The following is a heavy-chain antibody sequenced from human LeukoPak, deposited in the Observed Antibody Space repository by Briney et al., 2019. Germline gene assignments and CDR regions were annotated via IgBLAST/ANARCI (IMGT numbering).Heavy chain of an antibody. D-gene: IGHD6-19*01. V-gene: IGHV1-18*01. Sequence: ASVKVSCKASGGTFSSYAISWVRQAPGQGLEWMGWISAYNGNTNYAQKLQGRVTMTTDTSTSTAYMELRSLRSDDTAVYYCARDPRIAVAGTDYYGMDVWGQGTTVTVSS. CDR3: ARDPRIAVAGTDYYGMDV. J-gene: IGHJ6*02. CDR1: GGTFSSYA. CDR2: ISAYNGNT.